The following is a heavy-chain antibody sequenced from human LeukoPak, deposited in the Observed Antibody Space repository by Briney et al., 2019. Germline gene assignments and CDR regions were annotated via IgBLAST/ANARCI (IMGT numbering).Heavy chain of an antibody. Sequence: GGSPRLSCAASGFTFSSYAMSWVRQAPGKGLEWVSAISGSGGSTYYADSVKGRFTISRDNSKNTLYLQMNGLRAEDTAVYYCAKETSAYSSGWYVLPPNWFDPWGQGTLVTVSS. D-gene: IGHD6-19*01. CDR1: GFTFSSYA. CDR2: ISGSGGST. CDR3: AKETSAYSSGWYVLPPNWFDP. V-gene: IGHV3-23*01. J-gene: IGHJ5*02.